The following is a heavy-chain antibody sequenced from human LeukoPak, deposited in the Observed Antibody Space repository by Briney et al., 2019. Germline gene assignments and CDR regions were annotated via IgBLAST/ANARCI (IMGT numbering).Heavy chain of an antibody. D-gene: IGHD2-15*01. CDR3: VRGYSFGPYGMDV. CDR2: ISDSGGST. CDR1: GFTFSSYA. Sequence: GGSLRLSCTASGFTFSSYAMHWVRQAPGKGLEYVSAISDSGGSTYYADSVKGRFTISRDNSKNTLYLQMSSLRAEDTAVYFCVRGYSFGPYGMDVWGQGTTVTVSS. J-gene: IGHJ6*02. V-gene: IGHV3-64D*09.